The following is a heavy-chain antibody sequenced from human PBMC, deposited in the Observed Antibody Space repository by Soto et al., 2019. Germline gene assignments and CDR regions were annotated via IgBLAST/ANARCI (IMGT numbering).Heavy chain of an antibody. V-gene: IGHV3-13*01. CDR2: IGTAGDS. Sequence: GSLRLSCAASGFTFSRYDMHWVRQVTGRSLEWVAAIGTAGDSYYPGSVKGRFTISRDNAKNSLYLHMNSLRAGDTAVYYCTRSPVLVRGVRAFDYWGQGTLVTVSS. J-gene: IGHJ4*02. D-gene: IGHD3-10*01. CDR1: GFTFSRYD. CDR3: TRSPVLVRGVRAFDY.